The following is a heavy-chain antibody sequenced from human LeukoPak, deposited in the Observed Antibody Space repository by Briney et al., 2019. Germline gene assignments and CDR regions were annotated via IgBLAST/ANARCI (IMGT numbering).Heavy chain of an antibody. V-gene: IGHV4-34*01. J-gene: IGHJ5*02. CDR3: ARDRMASITIFGVVIRPNGFDP. CDR2: INHSGST. CDR1: GGSFSGYY. Sequence: SETLSLTCAVYGGSFSGYYWSWIRQPPGKGLEWIGEINHSGSTYYNPSLKSRVTISVDTSKNQFSLKLSSVTAADTAVYYCARDRMASITIFGVVIRPNGFDPWGQGTLVTVSS. D-gene: IGHD3-3*01.